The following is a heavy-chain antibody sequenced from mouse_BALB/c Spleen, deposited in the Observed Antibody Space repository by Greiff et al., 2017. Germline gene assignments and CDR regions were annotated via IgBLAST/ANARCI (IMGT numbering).Heavy chain of an antibody. CDR1: GFTFSSFG. V-gene: IGHV5-17*02. CDR2: ISSGSSTI. Sequence: EVQRVESGGGLVQPGGSRKLSCAASGFTFSSFGMHWVRQAPEKGLEWVAYISSGSSTIYYADTVKGRFTISRDNPKNTLFLQMTSLRSEDTAMYYCARRGPYYYGSSYDAMDYWGQGTSVTVSS. D-gene: IGHD1-1*01. CDR3: ARRGPYYYGSSYDAMDY. J-gene: IGHJ4*01.